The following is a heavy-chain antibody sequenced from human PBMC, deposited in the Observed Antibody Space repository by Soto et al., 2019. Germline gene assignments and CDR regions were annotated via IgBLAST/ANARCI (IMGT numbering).Heavy chain of an antibody. Sequence: SETLSLTCTVAGGSISSSSYYWGWISQPPGKGLEWIGSIYYSGSTYYNPSLKSRVTISVDTSKNQFSLKLSSVTAADTAVYYCARPLYSYGPMDVWGQGTTVTVSS. CDR1: GGSISSSSYY. CDR2: IYYSGST. CDR3: ARPLYSYGPMDV. J-gene: IGHJ6*02. V-gene: IGHV4-39*07. D-gene: IGHD5-18*01.